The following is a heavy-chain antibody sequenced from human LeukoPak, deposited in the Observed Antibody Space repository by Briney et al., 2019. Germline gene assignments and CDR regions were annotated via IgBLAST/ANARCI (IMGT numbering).Heavy chain of an antibody. CDR2: IWYDGSNK. CDR3: ARDPESSTWDIVATIDDY. D-gene: IGHD5-12*01. J-gene: IGHJ4*02. Sequence: GRSLRLSCAASGFTFSSYGMHWVRQAPGKGLEWVAVIWYDGSNKYYADSVKGRFTISRDNSKNTLYLQMNSLRAEDTAVYYCARDPESSTWDIVATIDDYWGQGTLVTVSS. CDR1: GFTFSSYG. V-gene: IGHV3-33*01.